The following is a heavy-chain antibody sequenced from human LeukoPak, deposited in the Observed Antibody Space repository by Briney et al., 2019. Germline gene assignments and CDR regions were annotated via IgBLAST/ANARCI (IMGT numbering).Heavy chain of an antibody. V-gene: IGHV4-30-4*01. J-gene: IGHJ4*02. Sequence: PSQTLSLTCTVSGGSISSGDYYWSWIRQPPGKGLEWIGYIYYSGSTYYNPSLKSRVTISVDKSKNQFSLKLSSVTAADTAVYYCARGAPGYRLSIWGQGTLVTVSS. CDR3: ARGAPGYRLSI. CDR1: GGSISSGDYY. D-gene: IGHD6-13*01. CDR2: IYYSGST.